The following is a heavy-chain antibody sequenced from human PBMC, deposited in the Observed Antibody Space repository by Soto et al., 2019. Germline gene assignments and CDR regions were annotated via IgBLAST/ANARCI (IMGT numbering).Heavy chain of an antibody. CDR1: GYSFTSYW. Sequence: PGESLKISCKGSGYSFTSYWISWVRQMPGKGLEWMGRIDPSDSYTNYSPSFQGHVTISADKSISTAYLQWSSLKASDTAMYYCARRDYYYDSSGYYPNYYYGMTSGAKGPRSPSP. J-gene: IGHJ6*02. D-gene: IGHD3-22*01. V-gene: IGHV5-10-1*01. CDR2: IDPSDSYT. CDR3: ARRDYYYDSSGYYPNYYYGMTS.